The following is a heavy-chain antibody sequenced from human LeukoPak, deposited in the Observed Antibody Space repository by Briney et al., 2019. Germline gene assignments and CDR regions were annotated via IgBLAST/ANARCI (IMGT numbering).Heavy chain of an antibody. Sequence: PSETLSLTCAVSGASIRSQKWWTWVRQPPGKGLEWIGEIFHSGSTTYNPSLESRVTISIDKSKNQFSLKLNSVTAADTAVYYCARDRSSSWYGDWFDPWGQGTLVTVSS. CDR2: IFHSGST. J-gene: IGHJ5*02. CDR3: ARDRSSSWYGDWFDP. CDR1: GASIRSQKW. D-gene: IGHD6-13*01. V-gene: IGHV4-4*02.